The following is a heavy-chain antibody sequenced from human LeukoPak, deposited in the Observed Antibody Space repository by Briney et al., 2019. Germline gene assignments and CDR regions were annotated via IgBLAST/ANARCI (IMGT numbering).Heavy chain of an antibody. D-gene: IGHD6-13*01. CDR2: INPNGGST. V-gene: IGHV1-46*01. J-gene: IGHJ4*02. CDR1: GYTFTSYY. CDR3: AREVGGIAAAGDLRVSGLDY. Sequence: ASVKVSCKASGYTFTSYYMHWVRQAPGQGLEWMGVINPNGGSTTYAQKFQGRVTMTRDRSTSTAYMELSSLRSEDTAVYYCAREVGGIAAAGDLRVSGLDYWGQGTLVTVSS.